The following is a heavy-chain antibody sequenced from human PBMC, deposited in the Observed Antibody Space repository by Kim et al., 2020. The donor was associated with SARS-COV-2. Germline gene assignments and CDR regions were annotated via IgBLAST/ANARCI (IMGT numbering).Heavy chain of an antibody. Sequence: GGSLRLSCAASGFTFSTYGMHWVRQAQGKVLECVALMSYDGSTKYYAYSMKGRFTISRDNSENTLYLQLNSLRPDDTAVYYCAKALIRGVNFYYYGRDVWGQGTTVTVSS. J-gene: IGHJ6*02. CDR1: GFTFSTYG. CDR3: AKALIRGVNFYYYGRDV. D-gene: IGHD3-10*01. CDR2: MSYDGSTK. V-gene: IGHV3-30*18.